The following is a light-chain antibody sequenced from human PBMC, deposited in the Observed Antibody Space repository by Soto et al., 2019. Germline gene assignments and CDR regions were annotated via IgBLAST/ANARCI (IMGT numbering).Light chain of an antibody. Sequence: QSDLTQPASVAGSPGQSIAISSTGTSSDVGGYNYVSWYQQHPGKAPKLLINDVSNRPSGVSSRFSGSKSGNTASLTISGLLAEDEADYYCSSYTISSTYVFGTGTKVTVL. CDR3: SSYTISSTYV. CDR2: DVS. V-gene: IGLV2-14*01. CDR1: SSDVGGYNY. J-gene: IGLJ1*01.